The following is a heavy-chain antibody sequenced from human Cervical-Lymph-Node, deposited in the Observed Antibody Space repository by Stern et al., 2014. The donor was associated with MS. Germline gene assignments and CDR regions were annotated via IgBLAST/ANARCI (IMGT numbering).Heavy chain of an antibody. Sequence: EMQLVESGGDLVQPGGSLRLSCAASGFTFNKYAMNWVRQAPGKGLEWVSTISGNGGSIYYADSVKGRFTISRDNSENTLYLQMHSLRAEDTAIYYCAKQYFDSSGYSYYYGMDVWGQGTTVTVSS. D-gene: IGHD3-22*01. J-gene: IGHJ6*02. CDR1: GFTFNKYA. V-gene: IGHV3-23*04. CDR3: AKQYFDSSGYSYYYGMDV. CDR2: ISGNGGSI.